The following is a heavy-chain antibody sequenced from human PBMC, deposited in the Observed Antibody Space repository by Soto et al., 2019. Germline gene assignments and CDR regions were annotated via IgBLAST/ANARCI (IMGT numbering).Heavy chain of an antibody. CDR1: GYTFTSYG. CDR3: ARVWFWYNWNVTPLRWFDP. Sequence: QVQLVQSGAEVKKPGASVKVSCKTSGYTFTSYGISWVRQAPGQGLEWMGWIIPYNGNTNYAQNLQGRVTMTTDTSTSTAYMELRSLRSDDTAVYYCARVWFWYNWNVTPLRWFDPWGQGTLVTVSS. V-gene: IGHV1-18*01. J-gene: IGHJ5*02. D-gene: IGHD1-1*01. CDR2: IIPYNGNT.